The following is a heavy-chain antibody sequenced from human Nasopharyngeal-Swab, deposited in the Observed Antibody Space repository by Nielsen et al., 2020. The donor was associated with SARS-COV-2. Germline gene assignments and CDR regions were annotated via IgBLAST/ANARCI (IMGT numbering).Heavy chain of an antibody. J-gene: IGHJ4*02. CDR3: AKDACSTNCNFEF. CDR2: ISWNSGNI. D-gene: IGHD1-1*01. CDR1: GFTFDDYA. Sequence: GGSLRLSCAASGFTFDDYAMHWVRQVPGKGLEWVSRISWNSGNIIYADSVRGRFTISRDNTKKILLLEMNSLRPEDTAFYYCAKDACSTNCNFEFWGQGTQVTVSS. V-gene: IGHV3-9*01.